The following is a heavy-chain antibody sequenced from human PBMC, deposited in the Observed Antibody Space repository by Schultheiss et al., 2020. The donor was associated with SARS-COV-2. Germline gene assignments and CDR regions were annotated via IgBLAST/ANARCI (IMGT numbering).Heavy chain of an antibody. D-gene: IGHD2-2*01. CDR1: GYTFTSYG. CDR2: MNPNSGNT. V-gene: IGHV1-18*01. Sequence: ASVKVSCKASGYTFTSYGISWVRQAPGQGLEWMGWMNPNSGNTGYAQKFQGRVTMTTDTSTSTAYMELRSLRSDDTAVYYCARARLYCSSTSCYLPTYYMDVWGKGTTVTVSS. J-gene: IGHJ6*03. CDR3: ARARLYCSSTSCYLPTYYMDV.